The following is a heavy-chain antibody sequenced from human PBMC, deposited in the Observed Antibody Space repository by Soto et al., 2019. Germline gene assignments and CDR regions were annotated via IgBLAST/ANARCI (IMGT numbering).Heavy chain of an antibody. Sequence: GVSLRLSCSVSGFRISDFWMTWVRQAPGKGLEWVANINKEGGDVGYGDSVKGRFTISRDNAMNSLDLQMNSLRVEDTAVYYCVRNRGWYNLDHWGQGALVTVSS. V-gene: IGHV3-7*03. J-gene: IGHJ4*02. D-gene: IGHD6-19*01. CDR3: VRNRGWYNLDH. CDR2: INKEGGDV. CDR1: GFRISDFW.